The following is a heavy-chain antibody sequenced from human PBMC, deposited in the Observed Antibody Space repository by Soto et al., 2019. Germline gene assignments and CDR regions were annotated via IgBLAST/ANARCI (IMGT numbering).Heavy chain of an antibody. Sequence: QVQLVQSGAEVKKPGASVKVSCKVSGYTLTELSMHWVRQPPGKGLEWMGGFDPEDGETIYAQKFKGSVTRTEDTSTTQAYMERRSLRSEATAVNYCSTDRTFTATGGWGWGQGTLVTVSS. CDR1: GYTLTELS. CDR2: FDPEDGET. D-gene: IGHD5-18*01. J-gene: IGHJ4*02. V-gene: IGHV1-24*01. CDR3: STDRTFTATGGWG.